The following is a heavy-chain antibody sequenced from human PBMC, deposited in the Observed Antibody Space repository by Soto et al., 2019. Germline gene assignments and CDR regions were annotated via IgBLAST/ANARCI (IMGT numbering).Heavy chain of an antibody. Sequence: QVQLVQSGAEVKKPGASVKVSCKASGYTFTSYGIGWVRQAPGQGLEWMGWISAYNGNTNYAQKLQGRVTMTTDTSTSTAYMELRSLRSDDTAVYYCAREIPAYYDFWSGYKYYYYYGMDVWGQGTTVTVSS. CDR1: GYTFTSYG. CDR2: ISAYNGNT. J-gene: IGHJ6*02. CDR3: AREIPAYYDFWSGYKYYYYYGMDV. V-gene: IGHV1-18*01. D-gene: IGHD3-3*01.